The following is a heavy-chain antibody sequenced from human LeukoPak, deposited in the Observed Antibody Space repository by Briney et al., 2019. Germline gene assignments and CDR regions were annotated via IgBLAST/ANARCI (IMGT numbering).Heavy chain of an antibody. CDR2: ISAYNGNT. CDR1: GYTFTSYG. Sequence: GASVKVSCKASGYTFTSYGISWVRQAPGQGLEWMGWISAYNGNTNYAQKLQGRVTMTRDTSTSTVYMELRSLRSDDTAVYYCARDDGTVTTADGFDYWGQGTLVTVSS. V-gene: IGHV1-18*01. CDR3: ARDDGTVTTADGFDY. D-gene: IGHD4-11*01. J-gene: IGHJ4*02.